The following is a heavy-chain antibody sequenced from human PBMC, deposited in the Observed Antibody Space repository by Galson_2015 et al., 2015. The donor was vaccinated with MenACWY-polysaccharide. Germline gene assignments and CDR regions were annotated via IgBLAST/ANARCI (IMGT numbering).Heavy chain of an antibody. J-gene: IGHJ5*01. D-gene: IGHD1-26*01. V-gene: IGHV4-61*01. CDR2: MSSNGGA. CDR1: GGSVGSGTDY. Sequence: ETLSLTCTVSGGSVGSGTDYWSWLRQPPGKGLEWIGFMSSNGGANRNPSLKSRVTISIDTSKNQFSLRLNSVTAADTAMYYCAREPTYSGSFGWFDSWGQGTLVTVSP. CDR3: AREPTYSGSFGWFDS.